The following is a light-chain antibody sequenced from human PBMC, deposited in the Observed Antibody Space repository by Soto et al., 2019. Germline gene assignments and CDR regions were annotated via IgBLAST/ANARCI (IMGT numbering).Light chain of an antibody. V-gene: IGKV3-20*01. J-gene: IGKJ1*01. Sequence: DIVLTQSPGSLSLSPRARGTLPCRASQNLGTLYLAWFQQKSGQAPRLLIYSASRRATGIPDRFTGSGSGTDFTLTINRVEPEDFAVYFCQQYAGSPRTFGQGTKVDI. CDR1: QNLGTLY. CDR2: SAS. CDR3: QQYAGSPRT.